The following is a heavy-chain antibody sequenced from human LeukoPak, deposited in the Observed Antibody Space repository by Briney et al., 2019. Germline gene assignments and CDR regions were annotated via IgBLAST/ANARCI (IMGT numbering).Heavy chain of an antibody. Sequence: GGSLTLSCAVSVFTVSSNYMSWVRQAPGKGLEGVSVMFSGGTTYYADSVKGRFTISRNNSKNTLYLQMNSLRAEHTAVYYCAKRYCSGGSCNFYYYYGMDVWGQGTTVSVSS. V-gene: IGHV3-53*01. CDR1: VFTVSSNY. J-gene: IGHJ6*02. CDR2: MFSGGTT. CDR3: AKRYCSGGSCNFYYYYGMDV. D-gene: IGHD2-15*01.